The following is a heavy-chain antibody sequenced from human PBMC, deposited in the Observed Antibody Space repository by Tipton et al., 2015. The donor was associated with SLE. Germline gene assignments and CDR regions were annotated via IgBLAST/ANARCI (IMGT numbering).Heavy chain of an antibody. CDR3: ARDLSGYSGGDDI. Sequence: GSLRLSCAASGFTFSSYGMHWVRQAPGKGLEWVAFIRYDGSNKYYADSVKGRFTISRDNAKNSLYLQMNSLRAEDTAVYYCARDLSGYSGGDDIWGQGTMVTVSS. CDR1: GFTFSSYG. CDR2: IRYDGSNK. D-gene: IGHD5-12*01. J-gene: IGHJ3*02. V-gene: IGHV3-30*02.